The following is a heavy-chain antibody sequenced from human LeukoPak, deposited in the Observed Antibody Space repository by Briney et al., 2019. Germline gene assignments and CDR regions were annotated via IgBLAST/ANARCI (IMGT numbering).Heavy chain of an antibody. V-gene: IGHV3-33*01. J-gene: IGHJ3*02. CDR1: GFTFSSYG. Sequence: PGGSLRLSCAASGFTFSSYGMHWVRQAPGKGLEWVAVIWYDGSNKYYADSVKGRFTISTDNSKNTLYLQMNSLRAEDTAVYYCARDSREGAFDIWCQGTMVIVSS. CDR2: IWYDGSNK. D-gene: IGHD1-26*01. CDR3: ARDSREGAFDI.